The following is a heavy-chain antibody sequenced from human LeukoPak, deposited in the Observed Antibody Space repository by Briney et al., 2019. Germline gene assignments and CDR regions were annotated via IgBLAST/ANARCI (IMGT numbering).Heavy chain of an antibody. Sequence: ASVKVSCKASGYTFTNYDISWVRQAPGQGLEWMGWISTYNGNTNYAQKLQGRVTMTTDTSTSTAYMELRSLRSDDTAVYYCARDRFVAGRFDYWGQGTLVTVSS. CDR1: GYTFTNYD. CDR2: ISTYNGNT. CDR3: ARDRFVAGRFDY. V-gene: IGHV1-18*01. J-gene: IGHJ4*02. D-gene: IGHD3-10*01.